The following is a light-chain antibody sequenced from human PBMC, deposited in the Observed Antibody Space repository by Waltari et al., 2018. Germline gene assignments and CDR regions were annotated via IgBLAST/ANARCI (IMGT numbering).Light chain of an antibody. CDR1: SGRIAGNF. CDR2: EYY. V-gene: IGLV6-57*04. Sequence: NFMLTQPHSVSESPGVTVTISCTRSSGRIAGNFVQWYQKRPGSAPSVVIYEYYQRPSVVPVRVSGSIDSSSYSAYLTISGLKTEDEADYYCQSYDSTNHVVFGGGTKLTVL. J-gene: IGLJ2*01. CDR3: QSYDSTNHVV.